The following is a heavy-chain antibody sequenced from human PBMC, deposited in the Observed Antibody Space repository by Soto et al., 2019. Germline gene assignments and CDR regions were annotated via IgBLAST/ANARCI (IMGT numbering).Heavy chain of an antibody. D-gene: IGHD1-26*01. CDR2: IYHSGST. CDR3: ARVSGSYYYGMDV. J-gene: IGHJ6*02. V-gene: IGHV4-4*02. Sequence: LETRSLTCPVSTDSISRSYSWSWVRQPPGKGLEWIGEIYHSGSTNYNPSLKSRVTISVDKSKNQFSLKLSSVTAADTAVYYCARVSGSYYYGMDVWGQGTTVTVSS. CDR1: TDSISRSYS.